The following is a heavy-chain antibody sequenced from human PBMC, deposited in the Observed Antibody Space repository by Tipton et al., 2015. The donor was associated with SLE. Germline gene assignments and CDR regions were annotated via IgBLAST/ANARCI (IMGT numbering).Heavy chain of an antibody. CDR3: ARGKGASGFDI. D-gene: IGHD6-19*01. V-gene: IGHV4-34*01. CDR2: INHSGST. CDR1: GGSFSGYY. Sequence: TLSLTCAVYGGSFSGYYWSWIRQPPGKGLEWIGEINHSGSTNYNPSLKSRVTISVDTSKNQFSLKLSSVTAADTAVYYCARGKGASGFDIWGQGTMVTVSS. J-gene: IGHJ3*02.